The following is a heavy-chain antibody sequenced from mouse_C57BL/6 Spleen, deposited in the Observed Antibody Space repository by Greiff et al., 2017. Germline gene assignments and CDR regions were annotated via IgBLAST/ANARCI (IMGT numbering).Heavy chain of an antibody. CDR1: GFTFSSYT. V-gene: IGHV5-9*01. D-gene: IGHD5-1*01. CDR2: ISGGGGNT. J-gene: IGHJ2*01. CDR3: ARHRSNSFDY. Sequence: EVQRVESGGGLVKPGGSLKLSCAASGFTFSSYTMSWVRQTPEKRLEWVATISGGGGNTYYPDSVKGRFTISRDNAKNTLYLQMSSLRSEDTALYYCARHRSNSFDYWGQGTTLTVSS.